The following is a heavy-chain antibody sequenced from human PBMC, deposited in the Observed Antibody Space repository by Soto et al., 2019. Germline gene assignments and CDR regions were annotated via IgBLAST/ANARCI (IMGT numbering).Heavy chain of an antibody. CDR1: GLTISGKKY. CDR3: ATWHEREHAFDV. J-gene: IGHJ3*01. CDR2: LYDVDGS. Sequence: DVQLVESGGGLIQPGESLRLSCAAFGLTISGKKYVAWVRQAPGKGLEWVSALYDVDGSFYADSVTGRFTTSSDSSKTTLYLQRNALRPDDTAVYYCATWHEREHAFDVWGQGTPVTISS. D-gene: IGHD1-1*01. V-gene: IGHV3-53*01.